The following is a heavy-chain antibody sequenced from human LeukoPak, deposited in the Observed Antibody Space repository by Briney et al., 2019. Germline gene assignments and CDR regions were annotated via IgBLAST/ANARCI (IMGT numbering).Heavy chain of an antibody. Sequence: SETLSLTCTVSGGSISSYYWSWIRQPAGKGLEWIGSISYSGSTYYNPSLRSRVTISVDTSKKQFSLKLSSVTAADTAVYYCARGYCSGGSCYSYYYYSYMDVWGKGTTVTVSS. J-gene: IGHJ6*03. CDR2: ISYSGST. V-gene: IGHV4-4*07. D-gene: IGHD2-15*01. CDR3: ARGYCSGGSCYSYYYYSYMDV. CDR1: GGSISSYY.